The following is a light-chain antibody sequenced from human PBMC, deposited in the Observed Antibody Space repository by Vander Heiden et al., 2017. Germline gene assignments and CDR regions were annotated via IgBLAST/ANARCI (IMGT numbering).Light chain of an antibody. CDR2: GIS. Sequence: MVMTQSPATLSVSPGERATLSCRASQSVGSNYLAWYQQKPGQAPRLLIYGISTRATGIPARFSGSGSGTDFTLTSSGLQSEDFAVYYCQQYSSWPITFGQGTRLEIK. CDR3: QQYSSWPIT. CDR1: QSVGSN. J-gene: IGKJ5*01. V-gene: IGKV3-15*01.